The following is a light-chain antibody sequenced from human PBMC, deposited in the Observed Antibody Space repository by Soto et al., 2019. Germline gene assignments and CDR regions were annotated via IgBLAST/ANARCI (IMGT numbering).Light chain of an antibody. Sequence: EIVLTQSPATLSLSPGERATLSCRASQSVSSYLAWYQQKLGQAPRLLIYDASSRAAGVPARFSGSGSGTDFTLTISSLEPEDCAVYYCQQRNNWPLTFGGGTKVEIK. V-gene: IGKV3-11*01. CDR3: QQRNNWPLT. CDR2: DAS. CDR1: QSVSSY. J-gene: IGKJ4*01.